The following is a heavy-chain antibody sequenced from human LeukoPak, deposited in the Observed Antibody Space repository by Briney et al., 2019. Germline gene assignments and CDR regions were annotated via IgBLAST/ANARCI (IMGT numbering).Heavy chain of an antibody. V-gene: IGHV4-59*01. D-gene: IGHD2-2*01. J-gene: IGHJ5*02. CDR2: IYYSGST. CDR1: GGSISSYY. CDR3: ARVDQLLSGWFDP. Sequence: PPETLSLTCTVSGGSISSYYWSWIRQPPGKGLEWIGYIYYSGSTNYNPSLKSRVTISVDTSKNQFSLKLSSVTAADTAVYYCARVDQLLSGWFDPWGQGTLVTVSS.